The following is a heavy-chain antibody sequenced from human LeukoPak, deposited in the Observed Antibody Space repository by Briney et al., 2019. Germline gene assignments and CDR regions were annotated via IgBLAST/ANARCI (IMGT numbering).Heavy chain of an antibody. CDR2: IYYSGST. CDR1: GGSISSSSYY. Sequence: SETLSLTCTVSGGSISSSSYYWGWIRQPPGKGLEWIGSIYYSGSTYYNPSLKSRVTISVDTSKNQFSLKLSSVTAADTAVYYCARHELHNDYGDYGFAFDIWGQGTMVTVSS. CDR3: ARHELHNDYGDYGFAFDI. V-gene: IGHV4-39*01. J-gene: IGHJ3*02. D-gene: IGHD4-17*01.